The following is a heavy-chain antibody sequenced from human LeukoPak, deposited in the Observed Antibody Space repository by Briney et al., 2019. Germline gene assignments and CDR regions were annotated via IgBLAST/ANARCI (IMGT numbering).Heavy chain of an antibody. J-gene: IGHJ4*02. CDR2: ISSSSSTI. Sequence: GGSLRLSCAASGFTFSSYSMNWVRQAPGKGLEWVSYISSSSSTIYYADSVKGRFTISRDNAKNSLYLQMNSLRAEDTAVYYCAREAVGQQLALDYWGQGTLVTVSS. V-gene: IGHV3-48*04. CDR3: AREAVGQQLALDY. CDR1: GFTFSSYS. D-gene: IGHD6-13*01.